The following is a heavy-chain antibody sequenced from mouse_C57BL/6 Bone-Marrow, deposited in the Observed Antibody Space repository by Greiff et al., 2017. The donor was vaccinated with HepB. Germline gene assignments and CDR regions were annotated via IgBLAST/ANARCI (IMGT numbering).Heavy chain of an antibody. CDR1: GYTFTSYG. D-gene: IGHD1-1*01. V-gene: IGHV1-81*01. J-gene: IGHJ3*01. CDR2: IYPRSGNT. CDR3: ARYYYGSSRAWFAY. Sequence: QVQLQQSGAELARPGASVKLSCKASGYTFTSYGISWVKQRTGQGLEWIGEIYPRSGNTYYNEKFKGMATLTADKSSSTAYMELRSLTSEDSAVYFCARYYYGSSRAWFAYWGQGTLVTVSA.